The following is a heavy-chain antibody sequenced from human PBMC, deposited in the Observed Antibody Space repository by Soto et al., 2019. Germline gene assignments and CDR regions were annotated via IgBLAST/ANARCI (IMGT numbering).Heavy chain of an antibody. D-gene: IGHD2-15*01. CDR1: GFTFSSYG. CDR2: IWYDGSNK. Sequence: QVQLVESGGGVVQPGRSLRLSCAASGFTFSSYGMHWVRQAPSKGLEWVAVIWYDGSNKYYADSVKGRFTISRDNSKNTLYLQMNSLRAEDTAVYYCARDSLGYCSGGSCYSGYFQHWGQGTLVTVSS. J-gene: IGHJ1*01. V-gene: IGHV3-33*01. CDR3: ARDSLGYCSGGSCYSGYFQH.